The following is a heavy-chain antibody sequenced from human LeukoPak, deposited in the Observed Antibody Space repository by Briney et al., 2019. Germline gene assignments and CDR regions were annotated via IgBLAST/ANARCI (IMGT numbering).Heavy chain of an antibody. CDR3: ARMAGTGFSSYYYYYMDV. CDR2: IIPIFGTA. Sequence: GASVKVSCKASGGTFSSYAISWVRQAPGQGLEWMGGIIPIFGTANYAQKFQGRVTITTDESTSTAYMELSSLRSEDTAVYYCARMAGTGFSSYYYYYMDVWGKGTTVTVSS. V-gene: IGHV1-69*05. CDR1: GGTFSSYA. J-gene: IGHJ6*03. D-gene: IGHD1-7*01.